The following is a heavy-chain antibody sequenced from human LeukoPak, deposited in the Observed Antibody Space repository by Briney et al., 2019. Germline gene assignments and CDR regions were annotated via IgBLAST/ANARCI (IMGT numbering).Heavy chain of an antibody. CDR2: IYYSGST. J-gene: IGHJ4*02. CDR1: GGSISSYY. D-gene: IGHD3-22*01. V-gene: IGHV4-59*01. CDR3: ARWHYDGSGYRYLDH. Sequence: SETLSLTCTVSGGSISSYYYWTWIRQPPRNGLEWIGNIYYSGSTRYNPSLKSRVTISVDTSKNQFSLKLSSVTVADTAVYYCARWHYDGSGYRYLDHWGQGSLVTVSS.